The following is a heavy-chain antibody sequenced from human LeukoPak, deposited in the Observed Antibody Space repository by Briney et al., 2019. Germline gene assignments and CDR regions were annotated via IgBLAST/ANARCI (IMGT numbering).Heavy chain of an antibody. J-gene: IGHJ4*02. D-gene: IGHD3-22*01. V-gene: IGHV3-23*01. CDR2: ISKSGDRT. Sequence: GGSLRLSCAASGFIFSNYAMSWVRQAPGKGLEWVSGISKSGDRTFYADSVKGRFTISGDNSKNTLYLQMNSLRAEDTALYYCAKVNRYDSGCNYWGQGTLVTVSS. CDR1: GFIFSNYA. CDR3: AKVNRYDSGCNY.